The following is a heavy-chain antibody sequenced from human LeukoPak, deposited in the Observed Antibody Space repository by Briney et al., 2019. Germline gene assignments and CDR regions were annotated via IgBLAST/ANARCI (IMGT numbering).Heavy chain of an antibody. CDR2: INPNSGDT. Sequence: ASVKVSCKASGYTFTAYYIHWVRQAPRHGLEWMGWINPNSGDTDYSQKFQGRVTMTRDTSTSTTYMELSRLASDDTAIYYCARDRTASWYGGEDYWGQGTLVTVSS. CDR1: GYTFTAYY. V-gene: IGHV1-2*02. D-gene: IGHD6-13*01. CDR3: ARDRTASWYGGEDY. J-gene: IGHJ4*02.